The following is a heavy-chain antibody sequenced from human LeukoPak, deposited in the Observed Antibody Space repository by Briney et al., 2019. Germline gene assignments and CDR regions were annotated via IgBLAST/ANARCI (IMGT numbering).Heavy chain of an antibody. CDR3: GGEFSSSPASMDV. CDR1: GFAFRDCS. Sequence: GGSLRLSCAASGFAFRDCSMNWVRQAPGKGLEWVSFISSTSDYIYYADSVKGRFTISRDNATKSLYLQVNSLREEDTAVYYCGGEFSSSPASMDVWGQGTTVTVSS. CDR2: ISSTSDYI. J-gene: IGHJ6*02. V-gene: IGHV3-21*01. D-gene: IGHD6-13*01.